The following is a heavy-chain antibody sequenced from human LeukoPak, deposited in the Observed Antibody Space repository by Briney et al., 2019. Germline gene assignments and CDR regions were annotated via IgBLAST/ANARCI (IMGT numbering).Heavy chain of an antibody. Sequence: SESLSLTCAVYGGSFSGYYWRWIRHPPGKGLEWIGEINHSGSTNYNPSLKIRVTISVDTSKNQFSLKLSSVTAADTAVYYCARKGIVVVVAAASHYYYGMDVWGQGTTVTVSS. CDR3: ARKGIVVVVAAASHYYYGMDV. CDR2: INHSGST. CDR1: GGSFSGYY. V-gene: IGHV4-34*01. D-gene: IGHD2-15*01. J-gene: IGHJ6*02.